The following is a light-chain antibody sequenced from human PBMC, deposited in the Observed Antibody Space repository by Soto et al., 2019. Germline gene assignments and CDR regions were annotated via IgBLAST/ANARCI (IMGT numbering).Light chain of an antibody. CDR1: QSVSSSY. V-gene: IGKV3-20*01. J-gene: IGKJ4*01. Sequence: EIVLTQSPGTLSLSPGERATLSCRASQSVSSSYLAWYQQKPGQAPRLLIYGASSRATGIPDRFSGSGAGTDVTLTISRLEPEDFAVYYCQQYSSSPPLTFGGGTKVEIK. CDR3: QQYSSSPPLT. CDR2: GAS.